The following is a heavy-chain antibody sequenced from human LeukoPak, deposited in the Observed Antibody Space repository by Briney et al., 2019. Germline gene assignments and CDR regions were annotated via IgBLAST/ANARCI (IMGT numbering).Heavy chain of an antibody. D-gene: IGHD6-13*01. J-gene: IGHJ6*03. CDR1: GGSFSGYY. Sequence: SETLSLTCAVYGGSFSGYYWSWIRQPPGKGLEWIGYIYYSGSTNYNPSLKSRVTISVDTSKNQFSLKLSSVTAADTAVYYCAKGWSVGGYYYYYMDVWGKGTTVTVSS. CDR2: IYYSGST. CDR3: AKGWSVGGYYYYYMDV. V-gene: IGHV4-59*01.